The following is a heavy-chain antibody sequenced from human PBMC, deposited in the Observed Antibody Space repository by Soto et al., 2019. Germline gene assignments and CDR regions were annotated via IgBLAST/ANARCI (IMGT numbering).Heavy chain of an antibody. CDR2: ISAYNGNT. Sequence: QVQLVQSGAEVKKPGASVKVSCKASGYTFTSYGISWVRQAPGQGLEWVGWISAYNGNTNYAQKLQGRVTMTTDTTTSTTYMELRSLSSDDTAVYYCASVEYYDSRGYPVFDYWGQGTLVTVSS. CDR3: ASVEYYDSRGYPVFDY. V-gene: IGHV1-18*01. D-gene: IGHD3-22*01. CDR1: GYTFTSYG. J-gene: IGHJ4*02.